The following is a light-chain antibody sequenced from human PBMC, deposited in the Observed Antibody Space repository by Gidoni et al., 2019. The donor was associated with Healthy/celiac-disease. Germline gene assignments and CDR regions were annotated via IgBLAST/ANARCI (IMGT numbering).Light chain of an antibody. CDR3: AAWDDSLNGVYV. CDR1: SSNLGSNT. CDR2: SNN. V-gene: IGLV1-44*01. Sequence: PGQRVTISCSGSSSNLGSNTVNWYQQLPGTAPKLLIYSNNQRPSWVPDRFSGSKSGTSASLAISGLQSEEEADYYCAAWDDSLNGVYVFGTGTKVTVL. J-gene: IGLJ1*01.